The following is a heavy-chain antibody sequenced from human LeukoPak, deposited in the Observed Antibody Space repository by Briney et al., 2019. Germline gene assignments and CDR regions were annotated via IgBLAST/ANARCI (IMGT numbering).Heavy chain of an antibody. CDR2: INIGSTNT. CDR3: ATDGAGFDT. CDR1: GFTFNDYY. V-gene: IGHV3-11*05. Sequence: GGSLRLSCAASGFTFNDYYMSWIRQAPGKGLEWLSYINIGSTNTHYADSVKGRFTISRDNAKKSLYLEMNNLRAEDTAVYYCATDGAGFDTWGQGVLVTVS. J-gene: IGHJ5*02.